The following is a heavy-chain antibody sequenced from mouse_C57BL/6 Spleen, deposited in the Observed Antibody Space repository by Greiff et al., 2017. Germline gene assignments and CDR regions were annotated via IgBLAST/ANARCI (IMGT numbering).Heavy chain of an antibody. J-gene: IGHJ3*01. CDR2: ISSGSSTI. V-gene: IGHV5-17*01. D-gene: IGHD2-10*01. Sequence: EVNVVESGGGLVKPGGSLKLSCAASGFTFSDYGMHWVRQAPEKGLEWVAYISSGSSTIYYADTVKGRFTISRDNAKNTLFLQMTSLRSEDTAMYYCASLLLAYWGQGTLVTVSA. CDR3: ASLLLAY. CDR1: GFTFSDYG.